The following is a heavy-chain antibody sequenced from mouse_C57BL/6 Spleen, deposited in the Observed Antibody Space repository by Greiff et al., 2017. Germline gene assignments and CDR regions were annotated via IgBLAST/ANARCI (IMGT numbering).Heavy chain of an antibody. Sequence: VQLQQPGAELVKPGASVKLSCKASGYTFTSYWMQWVKQRPGQGLEWIGEIDPSDSYTNYNQKFKGKATLTVDTSSSTAYMQLSSLTSEDSAVYYCARRGDGAYYYAMDYWGQGTSVTVSS. D-gene: IGHD2-13*01. CDR2: IDPSDSYT. CDR3: ARRGDGAYYYAMDY. CDR1: GYTFTSYW. J-gene: IGHJ4*01. V-gene: IGHV1-50*01.